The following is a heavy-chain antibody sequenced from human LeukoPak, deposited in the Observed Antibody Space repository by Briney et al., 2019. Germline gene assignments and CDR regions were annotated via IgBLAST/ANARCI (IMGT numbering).Heavy chain of an antibody. V-gene: IGHV4-34*01. J-gene: IGHJ4*02. CDR1: GFTFSSYA. CDR2: INHSGST. Sequence: GSLRLSCAASGFTFSSYAMYWIRQPPGKGLEWIGEINHSGSTNYNPSLESRVTISADTSSNQFSLRLSSVTAADTAVYYCARRWETAIALWGQGTLVTVSS. D-gene: IGHD2-21*02. CDR3: ARRWETAIAL.